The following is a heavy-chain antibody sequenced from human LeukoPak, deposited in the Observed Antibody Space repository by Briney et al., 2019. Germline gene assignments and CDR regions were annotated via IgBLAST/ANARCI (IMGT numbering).Heavy chain of an antibody. CDR1: GGSITSSTYY. V-gene: IGHV4-39*07. Sequence: SETLSLTCTVSGGSITSSTYYWGWIRQSPGEGLEWIASIYYSGSTYYSPSLKSRVAISVDTSKNQFSLQLRSVTAADTAVYYCARTPPGVWGSYNVQLIFDSWGQGTLVTVSS. CDR3: ARTPPGVWGSYNVQLIFDS. J-gene: IGHJ4*02. CDR2: IYYSGST. D-gene: IGHD3-16*01.